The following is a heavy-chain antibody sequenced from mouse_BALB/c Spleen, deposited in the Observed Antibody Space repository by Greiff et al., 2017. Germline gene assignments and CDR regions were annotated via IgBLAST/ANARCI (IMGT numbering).Heavy chain of an antibody. CDR2: ISSGGSYT. V-gene: IGHV5-9-4*01. J-gene: IGHJ1*01. Sequence: DVQLVESGGGLVKPGGSLKLSCAASGFTFSSYAMSWVRQSPEKRLEWVAEISSGGSYTYYPDTVTGRFTISRDNAKNTLYLEMSSLRSEDTAMYYCAKDYYGRSDGGYFEVWGAGTTVTVSS. CDR1: GFTFSSYA. CDR3: AKDYYGRSDGGYFEV. D-gene: IGHD1-1*01.